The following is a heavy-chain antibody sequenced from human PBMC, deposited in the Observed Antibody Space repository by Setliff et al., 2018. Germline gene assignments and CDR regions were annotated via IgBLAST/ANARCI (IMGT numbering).Heavy chain of an antibody. CDR2: ISSDGSNI. D-gene: IGHD2-21*02. Sequence: GGSLRLSCAASGFTFSGDWMHWVRQAPGKGLVWVSRISSDGSNIRYADSVKGRFTISRDIAKNTLYLQINSLRAEDTAVYYCARAFGGNSDAFDIWGQGTMVTVS. V-gene: IGHV3-74*01. J-gene: IGHJ3*02. CDR1: GFTFSGDW. CDR3: ARAFGGNSDAFDI.